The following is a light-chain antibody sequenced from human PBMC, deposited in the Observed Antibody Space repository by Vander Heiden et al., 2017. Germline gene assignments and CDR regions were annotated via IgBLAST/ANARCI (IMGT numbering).Light chain of an antibody. CDR1: SSNIGSNY. Sequence: QSVLTQPPSVSAAPGKKVTISCSGSSSNIGSNYVSWYQHLPGTAPKLLIYENNKRPSGIPDRFSASKSGTSAALGITGLQTGDEADYYCETWDNSLSAGVFGGGTKLTVL. J-gene: IGLJ3*02. CDR2: ENN. V-gene: IGLV1-51*02. CDR3: ETWDNSLSAGV.